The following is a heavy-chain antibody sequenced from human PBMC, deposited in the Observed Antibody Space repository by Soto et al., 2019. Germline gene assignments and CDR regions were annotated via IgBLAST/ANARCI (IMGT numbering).Heavy chain of an antibody. CDR2: INHSGST. D-gene: IGHD2-15*01. V-gene: IGHV4-34*01. Sequence: SETLSLTCAVYGGFFSGYYWSWIRQPPGKGLEWIGEINHSGSTNYNPSLKSRVTISVDTSKNQFSLKLSSVTATDTAVYYCARAAPRYCSGGSCYSGRDYWGHGTMVTVSS. CDR3: ARAAPRYCSGGSCYSGRDY. J-gene: IGHJ4*01. CDR1: GGFFSGYY.